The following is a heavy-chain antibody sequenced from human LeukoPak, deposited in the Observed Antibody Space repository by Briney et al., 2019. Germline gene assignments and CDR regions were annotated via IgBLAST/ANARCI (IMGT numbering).Heavy chain of an antibody. Sequence: PGGSLRLSCAASGFAFSSYAVSWVRQAPGKGLEWVSAISGSGGSTYYADSVKGRFTISRDNSKNTLYLQMNSLRAEDTAVYYCAKCVVPADAFDYWGQGTLVTVSS. CDR1: GFAFSSYA. CDR3: AKCVVPADAFDY. CDR2: ISGSGGST. J-gene: IGHJ4*02. V-gene: IGHV3-23*01. D-gene: IGHD2-2*01.